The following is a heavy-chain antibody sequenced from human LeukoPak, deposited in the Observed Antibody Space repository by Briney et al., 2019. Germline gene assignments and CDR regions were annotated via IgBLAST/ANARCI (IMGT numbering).Heavy chain of an antibody. CDR2: IYSGGST. CDR3: VRDGYSYGGYDY. CDR1: GFTVSSNY. D-gene: IGHD5-18*01. Sequence: GGSLRLSCAASGFTVSSNYMSWVRQAPGKGLEWVSVIYSGGSTYYADSVKGRFTISRDNSKNTLYLQMNSLRAEDTAVYYCVRDGYSYGGYDYWGQGTLVTVSS. J-gene: IGHJ4*02. V-gene: IGHV3-66*01.